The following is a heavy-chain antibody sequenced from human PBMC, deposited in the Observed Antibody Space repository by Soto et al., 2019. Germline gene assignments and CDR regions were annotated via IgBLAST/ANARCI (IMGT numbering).Heavy chain of an antibody. J-gene: IGHJ4*02. Sequence: QVQLQESGPGLVKPSQTLSLTCTVSGGSISSGGYYWSWIRQHPGKGLEWIGYIYYSGSTYYNPSLKSRFTKSVATSKNHFTPRLSSVAAADTAVYYCARSPEATVTAFDYWGQGTLVTVSS. CDR1: GGSISSGGYY. V-gene: IGHV4-31*03. CDR2: IYYSGST. D-gene: IGHD4-17*01. CDR3: ARSPEATVTAFDY.